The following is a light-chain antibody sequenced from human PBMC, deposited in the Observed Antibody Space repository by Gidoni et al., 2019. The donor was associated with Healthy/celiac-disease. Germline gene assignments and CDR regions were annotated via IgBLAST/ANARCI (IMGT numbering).Light chain of an antibody. V-gene: IGKV4-1*01. CDR3: QQYYSTPWT. Sequence: DIVMTQSPDSLAVSLGERATINCKSSQSVLYSSNNKNYLAWYQQKPGQPPKLLIYCASTRESGVPDRFSGSGSGIDFTLTISSLQAEDGAVYYCQQYYSTPWTFGPGTKVEIK. CDR2: CAS. J-gene: IGKJ1*01. CDR1: QSVLYSSNNKNY.